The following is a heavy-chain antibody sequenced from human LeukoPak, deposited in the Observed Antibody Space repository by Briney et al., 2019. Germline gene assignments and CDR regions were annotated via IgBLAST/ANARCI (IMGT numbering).Heavy chain of an antibody. V-gene: IGHV4-59*01. CDR2: IYYSGST. J-gene: IGHJ4*02. D-gene: IGHD6-19*01. CDR1: GGSISSYY. CDR3: ASAGIAVAGTNYFDY. Sequence: SETLSLTCTVSGGSISSYYWSWIRQPPGKGLEWIGYIYYSGSTNYNPSLKSRVTTSVDTSKNQFSLKLSSVTAADTAVYYCASAGIAVAGTNYFDYWGQGTLVTVSS.